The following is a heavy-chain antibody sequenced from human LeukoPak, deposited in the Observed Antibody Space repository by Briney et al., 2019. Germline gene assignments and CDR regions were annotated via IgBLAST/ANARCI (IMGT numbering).Heavy chain of an antibody. Sequence: GGSLRLSCAASGFTFSDYYMGWIRQAPGKGLEWVSYISSSGSTIYYADSVKGRFSISRDNAKNSLYLQMNSLRAEDTAVYYCARDGEQLVLDYYYGMDVWGQGTTVTVSS. CDR3: ARDGEQLVLDYYYGMDV. CDR1: GFTFSDYY. V-gene: IGHV3-11*01. J-gene: IGHJ6*02. CDR2: ISSSGSTI. D-gene: IGHD6-13*01.